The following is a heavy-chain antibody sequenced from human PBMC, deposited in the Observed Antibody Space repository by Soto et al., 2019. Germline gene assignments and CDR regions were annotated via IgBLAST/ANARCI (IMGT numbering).Heavy chain of an antibody. V-gene: IGHV3-33*01. Sequence: QVQLVESGGGVVQPGRSLRLSCAASGFTFSSYGMHWARQAPGKGLEWVAVIWYDGSNKYYADSVKGRFTISRDNSKNTLYLQMNSLRAEDTAVYYCARDSLGVTARWMRDDRYGMDVWGQGTTVTVSS. CDR3: ARDSLGVTARWMRDDRYGMDV. D-gene: IGHD2-21*02. J-gene: IGHJ6*02. CDR1: GFTFSSYG. CDR2: IWYDGSNK.